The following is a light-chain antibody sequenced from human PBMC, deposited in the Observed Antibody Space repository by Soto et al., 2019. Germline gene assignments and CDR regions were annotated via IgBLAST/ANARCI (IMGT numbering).Light chain of an antibody. Sequence: QSVLTQPASVSGSPGQSITISCTGTGSDVVCFFFVSWYQQHPGKAPKLIIYDVSDRPSGVSNRFSGSKSGNTASLTISGLQTEDEAAYYCSSYTGTTTLGYVFGTGTKVTVL. CDR2: DVS. V-gene: IGLV2-14*03. CDR1: GSDVVCFFF. CDR3: SSYTGTTTLGYV. J-gene: IGLJ1*01.